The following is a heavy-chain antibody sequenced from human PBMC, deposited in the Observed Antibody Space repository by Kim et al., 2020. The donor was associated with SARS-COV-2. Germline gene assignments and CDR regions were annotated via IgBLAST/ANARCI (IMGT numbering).Heavy chain of an antibody. CDR3: AKGLSDSSYSPLDY. D-gene: IGHD3-10*01. CDR2: MSGSGGET. V-gene: IGHV3-23*01. Sequence: GGSLRLSCAVSGFTFSSYAMTWVRQAPGKGLEWVSVMSGSGGETFYAGSARGRFTISRDNSKKTLFLQMNSLRAEDTAVYYCAKGLSDSSYSPLDYWGQGTLVTVSS. J-gene: IGHJ4*02. CDR1: GFTFSSYA.